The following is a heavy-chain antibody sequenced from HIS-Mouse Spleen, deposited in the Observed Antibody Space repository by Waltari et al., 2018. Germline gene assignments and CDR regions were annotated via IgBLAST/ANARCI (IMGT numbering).Heavy chain of an antibody. Sequence: QLQLQESGPGLVKPSETLSLPCTVPAGSIRSSSYSWGWIRQPPGKGLEWIGSIYYSGSTYYNPSLKSRVTISVDTSKNQFSLKLSSVTAADTAVYYCAREIPYSSSWYDWYFDLWGRGTLVTVSS. CDR2: IYYSGST. D-gene: IGHD6-13*01. V-gene: IGHV4-39*07. CDR3: AREIPYSSSWYDWYFDL. CDR1: AGSIRSSSYS. J-gene: IGHJ2*01.